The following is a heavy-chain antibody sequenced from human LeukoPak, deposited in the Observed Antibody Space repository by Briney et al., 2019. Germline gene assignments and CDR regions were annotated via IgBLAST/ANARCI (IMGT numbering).Heavy chain of an antibody. V-gene: IGHV3-23*01. D-gene: IGHD3-22*01. Sequence: GGSLRLSCAASGFSFSGYAMTWVRQAPGKGLEWVSAISGSGGSTYHADSVKGRFTISRDNSKKTLYLQMNSLRAEDTAVYYCAKGSTRAYDSSGYYYWGQGTLVTVSS. CDR3: AKGSTRAYDSSGYYY. CDR2: ISGSGGST. CDR1: GFSFSGYA. J-gene: IGHJ4*02.